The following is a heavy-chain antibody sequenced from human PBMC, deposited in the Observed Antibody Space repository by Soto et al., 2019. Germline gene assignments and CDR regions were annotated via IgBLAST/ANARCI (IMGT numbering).Heavy chain of an antibody. Sequence: ASVKVSCKASKDTFSGNYMHWVRQAPGQGLEWMGWINPNSGGTNYAQKFLGRVTMTSDTSISTAYMELSWLRSDDTAVYYCARGGETITSPGPPSSFHPWGQTTPVTLSS. V-gene: IGHV1-2*02. D-gene: IGHD3-16*01. CDR3: ARGGETITSPGPPSSFHP. CDR1: KDTFSGNY. CDR2: INPNSGGT. J-gene: IGHJ5*02.